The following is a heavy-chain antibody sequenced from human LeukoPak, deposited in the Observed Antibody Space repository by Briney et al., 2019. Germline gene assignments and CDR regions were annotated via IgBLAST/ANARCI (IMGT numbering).Heavy chain of an antibody. V-gene: IGHV3-23*01. CDR1: EFTFKNYA. J-gene: IGHJ4*02. CDR2: ISGTGGGT. D-gene: IGHD5-24*01. Sequence: GGSLRLSCAASEFTFKNYAMNWVRQAPGKGLEWVSVISGTGGGTYADSVKGRFTISRDNSKNTVYLQMNSLRAEDTAIYYCARRSRDGCNYFDYWGQGTLVTVSS. CDR3: ARRSRDGCNYFDY.